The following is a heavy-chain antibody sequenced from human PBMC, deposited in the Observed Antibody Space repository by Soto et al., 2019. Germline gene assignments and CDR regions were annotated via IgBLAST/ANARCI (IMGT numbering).Heavy chain of an antibody. J-gene: IGHJ6*02. CDR2: INPSGGST. V-gene: IGHV1-46*01. D-gene: IGHD6-13*01. Sequence: QVQLVQSGAEVKKPGASVKVSCKASGYTFTSYYMHWVRQAPGQGLEWMGIINPSGGSTSYAQKFQGRVTMTRDTSTSTVYMELSSLRSEDTALYYCARDGPRIAAAGTLHGMDVWGQGTTVTVSS. CDR1: GYTFTSYY. CDR3: ARDGPRIAAAGTLHGMDV.